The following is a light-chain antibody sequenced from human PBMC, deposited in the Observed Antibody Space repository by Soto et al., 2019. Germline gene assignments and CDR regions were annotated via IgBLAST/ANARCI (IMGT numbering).Light chain of an antibody. Sequence: QSVLTQPASVSGSPGQSITISCTGSSSDVCGYDYVSWYQQRPGKAPRLIIYEVTHRPPGVSVRFSGSRSGNTASLTISGLQADDEADYFCSPKTTRGNLVFVFGPGTKVTVL. CDR1: SSDVCGYDY. CDR2: EVT. V-gene: IGLV2-14*01. J-gene: IGLJ1*01. CDR3: SPKTTRGNLVFV.